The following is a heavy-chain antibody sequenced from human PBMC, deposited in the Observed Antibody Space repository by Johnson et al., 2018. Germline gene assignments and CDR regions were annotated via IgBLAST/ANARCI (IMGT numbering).Heavy chain of an antibody. D-gene: IGHD3-3*01. CDR1: GYTFTDFH. Sequence: VQLVETGAEMKKPGASVKVSCEASGYTFTDFHVNWVRQAPGQGLEWMGGFIPIFGAANYGQKFQGRVTITADESTNTAYMELSSLRSEDTAVYYCATPISAGAEYFQHWGQGTLVTVSS. CDR2: FIPIFGAA. J-gene: IGHJ1*01. CDR3: ATPISAGAEYFQH. V-gene: IGHV1-69*01.